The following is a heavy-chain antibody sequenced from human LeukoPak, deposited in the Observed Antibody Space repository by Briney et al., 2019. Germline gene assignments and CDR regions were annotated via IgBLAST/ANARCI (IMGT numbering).Heavy chain of an antibody. CDR3: AKEKTSSFTWFDP. V-gene: IGHV3-23*01. D-gene: IGHD6-6*01. J-gene: IGHJ5*02. Sequence: PGGSLRLSCAASGFTFSNYAMIWVRQAPGKGLEWVSTISGSGGTTYSADSVKGRFTISRDNSKNTLCLQMNNLRVEDTAVYYCAKEKTSSFTWFDPWGQGTLVTVSS. CDR2: ISGSGGTT. CDR1: GFTFSNYA.